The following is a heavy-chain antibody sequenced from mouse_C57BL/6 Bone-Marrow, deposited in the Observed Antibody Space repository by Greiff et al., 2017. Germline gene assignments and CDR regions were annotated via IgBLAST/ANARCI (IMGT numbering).Heavy chain of an antibody. J-gene: IGHJ4*01. CDR3: ARYRQLYDAMDY. D-gene: IGHD4-1*02. Sequence: EVKLVESGGGLVQPGGSLSLSCAASGFTFTDYYMSWVRQPPGKALEWLGFIRNKANGYTTEYSASVKGRFTISRDNYQSILYLQMNALRAEDSATYYCARYRQLYDAMDYWGQGTSVTVSS. V-gene: IGHV7-3*01. CDR1: GFTFTDYY. CDR2: IRNKANGYTT.